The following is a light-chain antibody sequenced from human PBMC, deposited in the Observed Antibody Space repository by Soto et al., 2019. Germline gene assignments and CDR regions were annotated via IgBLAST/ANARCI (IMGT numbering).Light chain of an antibody. CDR2: GNT. Sequence: QSVLTQPPSVSGAPGQRVTISCTGGSSNIGAPYNVHWYQQLPGTAPKLLIYGNTNRPSGVPDRFSGSKSGTSASLAITGLQPEDEADYYCQSFDLSQTWVFGGGTKVTVL. J-gene: IGLJ3*02. V-gene: IGLV1-40*01. CDR1: SSNIGAPYN. CDR3: QSFDLSQTWV.